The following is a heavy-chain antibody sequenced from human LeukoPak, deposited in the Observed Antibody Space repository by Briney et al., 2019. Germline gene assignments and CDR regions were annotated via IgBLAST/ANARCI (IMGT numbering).Heavy chain of an antibody. CDR2: ISSGGSTI. CDR3: ARLSGTYSRGGDH. J-gene: IGHJ4*02. D-gene: IGHD1-26*01. Sequence: GGSLRLSCAASGFTFSSYEMSWVRQATGKGLEWVSYISSGGSTIYYPDSVKGRFTISRDNAKNSLYLQMNSLRVEDSAVYYCARLSGTYSRGGDHWGQGTLVTVSS. CDR1: GFTFSSYE. V-gene: IGHV3-48*03.